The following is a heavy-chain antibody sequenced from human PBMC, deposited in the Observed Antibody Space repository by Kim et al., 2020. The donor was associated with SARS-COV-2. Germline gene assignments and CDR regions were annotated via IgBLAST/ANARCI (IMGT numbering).Heavy chain of an antibody. CDR3: AGRGLGYCSSTSCFEAFDI. J-gene: IGHJ3*02. Sequence: SETLSLTCTVSGGSISSYYWSWIRQPPGKGLEWIGYIYYSGSTNYNPSLKSRVTISVDTSKNQFSLKLSSVTAADTAVYYCAGRGLGYCSSTSCFEAFDIWGQGTMVTVSS. CDR1: GGSISSYY. D-gene: IGHD2-2*01. CDR2: IYYSGST. V-gene: IGHV4-59*08.